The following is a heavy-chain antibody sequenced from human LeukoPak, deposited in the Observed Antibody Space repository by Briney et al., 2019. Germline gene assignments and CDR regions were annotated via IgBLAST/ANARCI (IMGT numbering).Heavy chain of an antibody. Sequence: GGSLRLSCAASGFTFSSYSMNWVRQAPGKGLEWVSSISSSSNYIYYADSVKGRFTISRDNAKNSLYLQMNSLRAGDTAVYYCARSFWGSYWEPDYWGQGTLVTVSS. D-gene: IGHD3-16*01. CDR3: ARSFWGSYWEPDY. CDR2: ISSSSNYI. J-gene: IGHJ4*02. V-gene: IGHV3-21*01. CDR1: GFTFSSYS.